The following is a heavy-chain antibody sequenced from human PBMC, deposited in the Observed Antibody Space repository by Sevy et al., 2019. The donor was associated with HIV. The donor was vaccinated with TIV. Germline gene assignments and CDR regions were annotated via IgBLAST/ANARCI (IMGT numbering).Heavy chain of an antibody. J-gene: IGHJ3*02. V-gene: IGHV3-23*01. Sequence: GGSLRLSCTVSEFTFGHYTMSWVRQAPGKGLEWVSGLSGNGGSTNYADSVKGRFALSRDNSKNTLYLQMNNLRAEDTAIYFCAKDRIWELGDAFDIWGQGTMVTVSS. CDR3: AKDRIWELGDAFDI. CDR2: LSGNGGST. CDR1: EFTFGHYT. D-gene: IGHD1-7*01.